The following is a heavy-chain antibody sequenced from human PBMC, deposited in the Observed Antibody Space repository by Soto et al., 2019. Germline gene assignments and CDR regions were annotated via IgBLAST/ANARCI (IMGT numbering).Heavy chain of an antibody. CDR1: GFTFAALS. D-gene: IGHD6-13*01. CDR2: ITTDSATT. V-gene: IGHV3-43D*04. CDR3: AKHVGYRSSGLGHWEY. J-gene: IGHJ1*01. Sequence: GGSLSLSCAPCGFTFAALSIHWVRQAPWKVLEWVSLITTDSATTFYAASVKGRFPISRDNSKNSVYLQMNNLRAADAGLNYRAKHVGYRSSGLGHWEYCGQGTLVPVSS.